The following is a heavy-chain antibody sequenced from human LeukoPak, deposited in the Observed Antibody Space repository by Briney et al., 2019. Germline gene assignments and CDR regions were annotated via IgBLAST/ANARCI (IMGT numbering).Heavy chain of an antibody. J-gene: IGHJ4*02. V-gene: IGHV1-69*01. Sequence: SVKVSCKASGSTFSSYAISWVRQAPGQGLEWMGGIIPIFGTANYAQKFQGRVTITADESTSTAYMELSSLRSEDTAVYYCARVPYCSGGSCLLRGYYFDFWGQGTLVTVSS. D-gene: IGHD2-15*01. CDR3: ARVPYCSGGSCLLRGYYFDF. CDR2: IIPIFGTA. CDR1: GSTFSSYA.